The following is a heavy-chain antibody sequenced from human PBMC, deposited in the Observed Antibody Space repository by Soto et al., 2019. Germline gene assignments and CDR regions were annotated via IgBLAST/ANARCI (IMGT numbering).Heavy chain of an antibody. J-gene: IGHJ4*02. CDR1: GFTFSTYS. CDR2: ISSSSSYI. Sequence: EVQVVESGGGLVKPGGSLRLSCAASGFTFSTYSMNWVRQAPGKGLEWVSSISSSSSYIYYADSVKGRFTIPRDNSKNSLYLQMNSLRAEDTAVYYCARDSSGWSLDYWGQGTLVTVSS. D-gene: IGHD6-19*01. V-gene: IGHV3-21*01. CDR3: ARDSSGWSLDY.